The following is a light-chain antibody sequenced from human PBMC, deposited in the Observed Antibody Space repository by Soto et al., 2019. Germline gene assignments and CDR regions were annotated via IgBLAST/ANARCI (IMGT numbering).Light chain of an antibody. J-gene: IGKJ1*01. CDR1: QTISSW. Sequence: DIQMTQSPSTLSASVGARVTITCRASQTISSWLAWYQQKPGKAPELLIYHASTLESGVPSRFSGSGSGTEFSLTISSLQPDDFATFYCQQYSSSSRTFGQGTKVDIK. CDR3: QQYSSSSRT. CDR2: HAS. V-gene: IGKV1-5*01.